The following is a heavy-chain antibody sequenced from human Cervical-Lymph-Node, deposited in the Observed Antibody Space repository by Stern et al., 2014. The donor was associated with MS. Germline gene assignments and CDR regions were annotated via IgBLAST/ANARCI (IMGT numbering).Heavy chain of an antibody. CDR2: IYPYDSDT. J-gene: IGHJ4*02. Sequence: VQLVQSGAEVKKPGESLKISCKLSGYSFTIYYIAWVRQMPGKGLEWMGVIYPYDSDTTYSPSFQGQVTISADKSITTAYLQWSSLRASDTAMYYCARHVQGFDYWGQGTLFTVSS. CDR3: ARHVQGFDY. V-gene: IGHV5-51*01. CDR1: GYSFTIYY.